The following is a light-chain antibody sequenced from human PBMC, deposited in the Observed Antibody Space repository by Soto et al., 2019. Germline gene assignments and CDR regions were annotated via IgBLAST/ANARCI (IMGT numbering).Light chain of an antibody. J-gene: IGLJ2*01. CDR1: SEHSTYD. V-gene: IGLV4-69*01. CDR2: LNNDGSH. Sequence: QSVLTQSPSVSASLGASVKLTCTLSSEHSTYDIAWHQQQPDKGPRYLMKLNNDGSHIKGDGIPDRFSGSSSGAERYLTISSLQSEDEAAYYCQTWGAGIVIFGGGTQLTVL. CDR3: QTWGAGIVI.